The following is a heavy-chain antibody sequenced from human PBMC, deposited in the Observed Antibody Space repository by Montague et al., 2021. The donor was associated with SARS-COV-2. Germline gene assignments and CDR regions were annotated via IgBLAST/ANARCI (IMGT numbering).Heavy chain of an antibody. J-gene: IGHJ4*02. Sequence: SETLSLTCAVSGGSISGYYWRWIRQPPGKGLDWIREITKTARTKYNTSLSTQAITSVDNSKNQFSLTLSSVTAADTAVYYCARGTKRVFTYDYDSTGDASAYWGQGTLVTVSS. CDR3: ARGTKRVFTYDYDSTGDASAY. CDR2: ITKTART. V-gene: IGHV4-34*01. D-gene: IGHD3-22*01. CDR1: GGSISGYY.